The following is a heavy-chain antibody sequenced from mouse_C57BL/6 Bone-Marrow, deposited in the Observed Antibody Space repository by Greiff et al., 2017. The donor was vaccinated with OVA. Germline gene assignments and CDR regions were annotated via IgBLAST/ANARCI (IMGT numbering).Heavy chain of an antibody. CDR3: GRYVRWFYAMDY. Sequence: QVQLQQSGAELARPGASVKLSCKASGYTFTSYGIRWVKQRTGQGLEWIGEIYPRSGNTYYNEKFKGKATLTADKSSSTAYMQLRSLTSEASAVYLCGRYVRWFYAMDYWGQGTSVTVSS. J-gene: IGHJ4*01. CDR1: GYTFTSYG. V-gene: IGHV1-81*01. D-gene: IGHD2-3*01. CDR2: IYPRSGNT.